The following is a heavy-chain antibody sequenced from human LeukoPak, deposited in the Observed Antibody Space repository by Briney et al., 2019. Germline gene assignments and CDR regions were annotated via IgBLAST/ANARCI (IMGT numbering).Heavy chain of an antibody. CDR2: ISYDGSNK. CDR1: GFTFSSYA. CDR3: ASPYCSSTSCYDYYYYGMDV. J-gene: IGHJ6*02. D-gene: IGHD2-2*01. Sequence: GRSLRLSCAASGFTFSSYAMHWVRQAPGKGLEWVAVISYDGSNKYYADSVKGRFTISRDNSKNTLYLQMNSLRAEDTAVYYCASPYCSSTSCYDYYYYGMDVWGQGTTVTVSS. V-gene: IGHV3-30-3*01.